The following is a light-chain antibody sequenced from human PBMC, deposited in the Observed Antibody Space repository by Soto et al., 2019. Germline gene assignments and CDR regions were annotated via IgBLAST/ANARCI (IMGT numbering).Light chain of an antibody. Sequence: DIVMTQSPLSLPVTPGEPASISCRSSQSLLHSNGYNCLDWYLQKPGQSPQLLIYFGSNRASGVADRFSGSGSGTDFTLKISRVEAEDVGLYYCMQALQTPLTFGGGTKVEIK. CDR1: QSLLHSNGYNC. J-gene: IGKJ4*01. V-gene: IGKV2-28*01. CDR3: MQALQTPLT. CDR2: FGS.